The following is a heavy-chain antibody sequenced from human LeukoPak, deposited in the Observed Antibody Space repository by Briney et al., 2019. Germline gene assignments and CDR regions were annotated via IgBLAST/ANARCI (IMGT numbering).Heavy chain of an antibody. D-gene: IGHD5-18*01. J-gene: IGHJ4*02. CDR2: ISGSGGST. V-gene: IGHV3-23*01. Sequence: GGSLRLSCAASGFTFSSYAMSWVRQAPGKGLEWVSAISGSGGSTYYADSVKGRFTISRDNSKNTLYLQMNSLRAEDTAVYYCAKDVGGSRKWIQLWLPNFDYWGQGTLVTVSS. CDR3: AKDVGGSRKWIQLWLPNFDY. CDR1: GFTFSSYA.